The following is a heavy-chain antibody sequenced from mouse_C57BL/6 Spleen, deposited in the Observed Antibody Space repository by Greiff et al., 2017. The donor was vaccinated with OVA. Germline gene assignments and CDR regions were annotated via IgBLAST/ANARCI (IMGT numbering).Heavy chain of an antibody. V-gene: IGHV5-17*03. CDR1: GFTFSDYG. J-gene: IGHJ4*01. CDR2: ISSGSSTI. D-gene: IGHD2-12*01. Sequence: EVKLMESGGGLVKPGGSLKLSCAASGFTFSDYGMHWVRQAPEKGLEWVAYISSGSSTIYYADTVKGRFTISRDNAKNTLFLQMSSLKSEDTAMYYCARRSYYSGAMDYWGQGTSVTVSS. CDR3: ARRSYYSGAMDY.